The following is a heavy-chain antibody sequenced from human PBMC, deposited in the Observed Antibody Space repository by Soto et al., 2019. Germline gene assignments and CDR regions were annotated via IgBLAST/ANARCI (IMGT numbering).Heavy chain of an antibody. V-gene: IGHV1-69*02. CDR1: GGPFSSYT. CDR3: VKSGWGGPSEK. Sequence: QVQLLQSGAEVKKPGSSVKVSCRATGGPFSSYTFNWVRQASGQGLEWMGRIIPVLALANYAQRFQGSVTITADNPKGTVYIELSGLKSQDAAVHYRVKSGWGGPSEKWGEGTLVTVSS. J-gene: IGHJ4*01. D-gene: IGHD3-16*01. CDR2: IIPVLALA.